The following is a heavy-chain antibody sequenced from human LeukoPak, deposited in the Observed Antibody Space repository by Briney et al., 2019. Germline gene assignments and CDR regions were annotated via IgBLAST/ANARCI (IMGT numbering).Heavy chain of an antibody. V-gene: IGHV1-18*01. D-gene: IGHD6-25*01. CDR3: AREPSGLLFDY. CDR1: GYTFTKFG. J-gene: IGHJ4*02. Sequence: GASVTVSFKASGYTFTKFGISWVRQAPGQEFEWMGWISPYNDNTNYAKKFQGRVTLTTDTSTSTAYMELRGLTSDDTAVYYCAREPSGLLFDYWGLGTLVTVSS. CDR2: ISPYNDNT.